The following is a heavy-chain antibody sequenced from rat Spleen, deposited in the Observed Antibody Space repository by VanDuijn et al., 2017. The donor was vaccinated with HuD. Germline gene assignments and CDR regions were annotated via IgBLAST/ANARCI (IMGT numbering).Heavy chain of an antibody. CDR1: GFSLTSYG. D-gene: IGHD3-2*01. CDR2: IWSGGST. Sequence: QVQLKESGPGLVQPSRTLSLSCTVSGFSLTSYGVSWVRQPPGKGLEWIAAIWSGGSTYYNSALKSRLSISRDTSKSQVFLKMNSLQTEDTANYFCTRSHPGVMDAWGQGASVTVSS. J-gene: IGHJ4*01. V-gene: IGHV2-15*01. CDR3: TRSHPGVMDA.